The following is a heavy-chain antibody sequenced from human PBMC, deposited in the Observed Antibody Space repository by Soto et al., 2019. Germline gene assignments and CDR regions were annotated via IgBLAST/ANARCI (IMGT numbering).Heavy chain of an antibody. V-gene: IGHV3-23*01. CDR3: AKALGGVIVLDDAFDI. CDR1: GFAFNTYA. Sequence: EVQLLESGGGLAQPGGSLRLSCAASGFAFNTYAMSWVRQAPGKGLEWVSAISRSGDNTYYADSVTGRFTISRDSSKNTLYLQMNSLRAEDTAVSYCAKALGGVIVLDDAFDIWGQGTLVAVSS. CDR2: ISRSGDNT. D-gene: IGHD3-16*02. J-gene: IGHJ3*02.